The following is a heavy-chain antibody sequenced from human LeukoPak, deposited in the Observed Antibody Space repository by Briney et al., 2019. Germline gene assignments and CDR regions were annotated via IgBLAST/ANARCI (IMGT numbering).Heavy chain of an antibody. Sequence: SETLSLTCAVYGGSFSGYYWSWIRQPPGKGLEWIGEINHSGSTNYNPSLKSRVTISVDTSKNQFSLKLSSVTAADTAVYYCARGRGSLIVVVPAAQKIDPWGQGTLVTVSS. V-gene: IGHV4-34*01. CDR3: ARGRGSLIVVVPAAQKIDP. CDR2: INHSGST. J-gene: IGHJ5*02. CDR1: GGSFSGYY. D-gene: IGHD2-2*01.